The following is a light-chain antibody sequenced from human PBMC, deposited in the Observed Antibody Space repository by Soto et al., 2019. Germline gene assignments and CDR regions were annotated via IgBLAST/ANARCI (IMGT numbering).Light chain of an antibody. CDR2: KAS. CDR3: QHYNSYSDA. J-gene: IGKJ1*01. CDR1: QTICSG. V-gene: IGKV1-5*03. Sequence: DIQMTQSPSTLSGSVGFIFTITCRASQTICSGLAWYQQKPGKAPKLLIYKASTLKSGVPSRFSGSGSGTEFTLTIRSLQPEDVATYYCQHYNSYSDAFGEGTKVDI.